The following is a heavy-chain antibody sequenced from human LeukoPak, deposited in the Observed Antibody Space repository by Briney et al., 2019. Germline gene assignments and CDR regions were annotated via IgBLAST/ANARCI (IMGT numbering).Heavy chain of an antibody. V-gene: IGHV3-7*01. J-gene: IGHJ6*03. D-gene: IGHD2/OR15-2a*01. CDR2: IKQDGSEK. Sequence: GSLRLSCAASGFTFSPYWMTWVRQAPGKGLEWVANIKQDGSEKKYVDSVKGRFTISRDNAKNSLYLQMNSLRGEDTAVYYCARGKDRTIDRSTHGFYYYYMDVWGKGTTVTVSS. CDR3: ARGKDRTIDRSTHGFYYYYMDV. CDR1: GFTFSPYW.